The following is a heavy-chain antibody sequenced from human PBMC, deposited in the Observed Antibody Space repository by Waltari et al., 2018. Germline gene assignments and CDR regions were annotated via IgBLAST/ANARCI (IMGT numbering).Heavy chain of an antibody. CDR3: ARDPYYYDSSGYYRIPFDY. CDR2: ISAYNGNT. Sequence: QVQLVQSGAEVKKPGASVKVSCKASGYTFTSYGISWVRQAPGQGLEWMGWISAYNGNTNYAQKLQGRVTMTTDTATSTAYMELMSLRSDDTAVYYCARDPYYYDSSGYYRIPFDYWGQGTLVTVSS. CDR1: GYTFTSYG. J-gene: IGHJ4*02. V-gene: IGHV1-18*01. D-gene: IGHD3-22*01.